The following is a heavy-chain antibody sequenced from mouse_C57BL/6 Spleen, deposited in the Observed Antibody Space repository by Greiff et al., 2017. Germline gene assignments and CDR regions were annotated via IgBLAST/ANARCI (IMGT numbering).Heavy chain of an antibody. CDR2: IDPETGGT. CDR1: GYTFTDYE. J-gene: IGHJ3*01. Sequence: VKLQQSGAELVRPGASVTLSCKASGYTFTDYEMHWVKQTPVHGLEWIGAIDPETGGTAYNQKFKGKAILTADKSSSTAYMELRSLTSEDSAVYYCTPAWFAYWGQGTLVTVSA. V-gene: IGHV1-15*01. CDR3: TPAWFAY.